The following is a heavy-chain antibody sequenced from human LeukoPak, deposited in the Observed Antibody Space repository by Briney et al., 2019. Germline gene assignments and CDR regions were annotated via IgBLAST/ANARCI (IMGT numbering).Heavy chain of an antibody. V-gene: IGHV3-21*01. D-gene: IGHD1-1*01. CDR2: ISSSSSYI. CDR3: ARDLPDLGGTTYYYGMDV. CDR1: GFTFSSYS. J-gene: IGHJ6*02. Sequence: PGGSLRLSCAASGFTFSSYSMNWVRQAPGKGLEWVSSISSSSSYIYYADSVKGRFTISRDNAKNSLYLQMNSLRAEDTAVYYCARDLPDLGGTTYYYGMDVWGQGTTVTVSS.